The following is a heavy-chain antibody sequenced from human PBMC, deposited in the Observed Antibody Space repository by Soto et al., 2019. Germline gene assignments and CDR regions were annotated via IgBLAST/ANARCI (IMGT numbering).Heavy chain of an antibody. CDR1: GFTFSSYA. J-gene: IGHJ4*02. V-gene: IGHV3-23*01. D-gene: IGHD1-26*01. CDR2: ISGSGGST. CDR3: AKRGSGSYYHY. Sequence: EVQLLESGGGLVQPGGSLRLSYAASGFTFSSYAMNWVRQAPGKGLEWVSVISGSGGSTYYADSVKGRFTISRDNSKNTRYLQMNSLRAEDTAVYYCAKRGSGSYYHYWGQGTRVTVSS.